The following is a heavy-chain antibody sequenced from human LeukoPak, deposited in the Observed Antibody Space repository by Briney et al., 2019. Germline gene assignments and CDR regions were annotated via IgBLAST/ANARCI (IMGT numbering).Heavy chain of an antibody. J-gene: IGHJ4*02. CDR3: ARVLTSYDFWSGYHDYFDY. D-gene: IGHD3-3*01. CDR2: ISYDGSNK. Sequence: GGSLRLSCAASGFTFSSYAMHWVRQAPGKGLEWVAVISYDGSNKYYADSVKGRFTISRDNSKNTLYLQMNSLRAEDTAVYYCARVLTSYDFWSGYHDYFDYWGQGTLVTVSS. V-gene: IGHV3-30*14. CDR1: GFTFSSYA.